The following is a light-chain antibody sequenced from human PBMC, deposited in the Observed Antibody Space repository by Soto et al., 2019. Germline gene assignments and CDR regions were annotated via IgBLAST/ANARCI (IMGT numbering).Light chain of an antibody. CDR2: DVS. V-gene: IGKV3-11*01. J-gene: IGKJ5*01. CDR3: QQRSNWPPIT. CDR1: QSVRSN. Sequence: EIVMTQSPATLSVSQGERATLSCRASQSVRSNLAWYQQKPGQAPRLLIYDVSTRATGIPARFSGSGSGTDFTLTISSLEPEDFAVYYCQQRSNWPPITFGQGTRLEIK.